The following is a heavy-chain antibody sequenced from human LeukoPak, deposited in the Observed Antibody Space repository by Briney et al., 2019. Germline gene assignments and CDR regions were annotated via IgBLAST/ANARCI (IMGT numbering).Heavy chain of an antibody. CDR1: GGSISSYY. CDR2: IHYSGTP. D-gene: IGHD6-13*01. Sequence: SETLSLTCTVSGGSISSYYWSWIRQPPGKGLEWIGYIHYSGTPNYNPSLKSRVTISVDTSKNQFSLKLSSVAAADTAVYYCARSITSSWYGDFQHWGQGTLVTVSS. J-gene: IGHJ1*01. CDR3: ARSITSSWYGDFQH. V-gene: IGHV4-59*12.